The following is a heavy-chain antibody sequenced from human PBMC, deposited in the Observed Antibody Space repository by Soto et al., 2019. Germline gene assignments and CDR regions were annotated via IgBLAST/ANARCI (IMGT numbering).Heavy chain of an antibody. D-gene: IGHD3-22*01. CDR2: MYYSGSS. Sequence: SETLSLTCAVSGDSISSDNWCTWVRQSPGKGLGWIGEMYYSGSSNYNPSLKSRVTISMDKSKNQFSLKLSSVTAADTAVYYCATLRTGYYQTDAFDIWGQGTMVT. CDR3: ATLRTGYYQTDAFDI. CDR1: GDSISSDNW. J-gene: IGHJ3*02. V-gene: IGHV4-4*02.